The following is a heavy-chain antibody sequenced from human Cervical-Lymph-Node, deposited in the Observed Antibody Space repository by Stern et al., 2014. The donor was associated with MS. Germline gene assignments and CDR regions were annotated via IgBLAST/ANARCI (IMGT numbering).Heavy chain of an antibody. CDR2: IIPMFETR. Sequence: VQLVESGAELKTPGSSVRISCKASGGTFTSYAINWVRQAPGQGPEWMGGIIPMFETRNYAQNFQGRVTMSADESTGTAYMELTGLTSEDTAVFYCARDGRGNFFYFDLWGRGTLVTVSS. CDR1: GGTFTSYA. V-gene: IGHV1-69*01. CDR3: ARDGRGNFFYFDL. D-gene: IGHD4-23*01. J-gene: IGHJ2*01.